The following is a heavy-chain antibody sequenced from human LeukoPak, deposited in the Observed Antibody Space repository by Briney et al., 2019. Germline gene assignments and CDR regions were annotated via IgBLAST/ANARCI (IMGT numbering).Heavy chain of an antibody. J-gene: IGHJ6*02. CDR3: AKAMDLSLRYYYYGMDV. CDR2: IGDSGDST. V-gene: IGHV3-23*01. CDR1: RFTFSSFA. Sequence: RGSPRLSRAASRFTFSSFAMTWVRQAPGKGLEWVSGIGDSGDSTSYADSVKGRFTIFRDNSKNALYLQMNSLRAEDTAVYYCAKAMDLSLRYYYYGMDVWGQGTTVTVSS. D-gene: IGHD3-16*02.